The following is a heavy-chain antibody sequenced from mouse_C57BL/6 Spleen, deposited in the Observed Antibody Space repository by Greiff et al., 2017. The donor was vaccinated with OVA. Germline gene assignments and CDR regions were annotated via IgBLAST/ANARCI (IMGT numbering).Heavy chain of an antibody. CDR1: GFTFSNYW. D-gene: IGHD2-1*01. J-gene: IGHJ4*01. CDR3: TDGGNYADYAMDY. V-gene: IGHV6-3*01. Sequence: EVHLVESGGGLVRPGGSMKLSCVASGFTFSNYWMNWVRQSPEKGLEWVAQIRLKSDNYATHYAESVKGRFTISRDDSKSSVYLQMNNLRAEDTGIYYCTDGGNYADYAMDYWGQGTSVTVSS. CDR2: IRLKSDNYAT.